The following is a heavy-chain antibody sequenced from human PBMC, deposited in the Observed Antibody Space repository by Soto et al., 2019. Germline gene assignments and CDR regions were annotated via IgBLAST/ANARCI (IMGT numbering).Heavy chain of an antibody. Sequence: SETLSLTCAVSGGSISSSNWWSWVRQPPGKGLEWIGEIYHSGSTNYNPSLKSRVTISVDKSKNQFSLKLSSLRSEDTAVYYCARDLEDIVLVPAYRPRFEMDVWGQGTTVTVSS. D-gene: IGHD2-2*01. V-gene: IGHV4-4*02. CDR2: IYHSGST. J-gene: IGHJ6*02. CDR1: GGSISSSNW. CDR3: ARDLEDIVLVPAYRPRFEMDV.